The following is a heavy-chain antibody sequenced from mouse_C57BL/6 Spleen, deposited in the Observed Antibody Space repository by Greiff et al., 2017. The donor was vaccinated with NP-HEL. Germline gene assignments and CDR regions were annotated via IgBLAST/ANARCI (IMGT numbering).Heavy chain of an antibody. Sequence: VQLQQSGPELVKPGDSVKISCKASGYSFTGYFMNWVMQSHGKSLEWIGRINPYNADTFYNQKFKGKATLTVDKSSSTAYMELRSLPSEDSAVYYGARRFTTVEGPHWYCDDWGTGTTVTVSS. CDR2: INPYNADT. J-gene: IGHJ1*03. CDR1: GYSFTGYF. D-gene: IGHD1-1*01. CDR3: ARRFTTVEGPHWYCDD. V-gene: IGHV1-20*01.